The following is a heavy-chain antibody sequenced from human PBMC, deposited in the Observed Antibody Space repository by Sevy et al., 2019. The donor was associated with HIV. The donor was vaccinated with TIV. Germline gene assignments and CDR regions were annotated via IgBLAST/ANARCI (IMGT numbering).Heavy chain of an antibody. CDR1: GFIFSNFA. J-gene: IGHJ1*01. D-gene: IGHD1-26*01. V-gene: IGHV3-30*04. Sequence: GSLRLSCTVSGFIFSNFAMHWVRQAPGKGLEWVAVTSYDGSHKYYADSVKGRFTVSRDNSRNILSLEMNNLRRDDTAVYYCARGENDDEFFQYWGQGTLVTVSS. CDR2: TSYDGSHK. CDR3: ARGENDDEFFQY.